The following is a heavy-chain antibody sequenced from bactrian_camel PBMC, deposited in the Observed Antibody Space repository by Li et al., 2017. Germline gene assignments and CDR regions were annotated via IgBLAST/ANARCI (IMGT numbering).Heavy chain of an antibody. CDR1: GHSRGSNC. V-gene: IGHV3-3*01. Sequence: HVQLVESGGGSVRTGGSLRLSCVVSGHSRGSNCVGWYRLPPGRAPAEREGIAAIRRSGGETWYAGSVKGRFTISLNSAQDMAYLQMNSLKPDDTAMYYCAADSMWGERGSHCSQLNPSGFANWGQGTQVTVS. CDR3: AADSMWGERGSHCSQLNPSGFAN. J-gene: IGHJ4*01. CDR2: IRRSGGET. D-gene: IGHD2*01.